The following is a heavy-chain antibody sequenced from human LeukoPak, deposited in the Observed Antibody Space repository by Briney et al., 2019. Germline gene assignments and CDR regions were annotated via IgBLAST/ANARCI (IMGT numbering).Heavy chain of an antibody. CDR2: IYYSGST. CDR1: GGSISRDSYY. CDR3: ARDRRDIVVVVAAEYYYYYMDV. D-gene: IGHD2-15*01. J-gene: IGHJ6*03. V-gene: IGHV4-39*07. Sequence: SETLSLTCTVSGGSISRDSYYWGWIRQPPGKGLEWIGSIYYSGSTYYSPSLKSRVTISVDTSKNQFSLKLSSVTAADTAVYYCARDRRDIVVVVAAEYYYYYMDVWGKGTTVTVSS.